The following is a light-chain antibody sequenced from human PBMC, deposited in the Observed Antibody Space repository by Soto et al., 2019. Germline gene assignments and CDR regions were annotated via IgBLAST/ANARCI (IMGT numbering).Light chain of an antibody. Sequence: EIVLTQSPGTLSLSPGERATLSCRASQSVSSSYLVWYQQKTGQPPRVLIYGASSRATGIPDRFSCSGSGSDFTLTISILEPADFEVYYCQQSANSPWTFGQGTKVEIK. J-gene: IGKJ1*01. CDR1: QSVSSSY. CDR3: QQSANSPWT. V-gene: IGKV3-20*01. CDR2: GAS.